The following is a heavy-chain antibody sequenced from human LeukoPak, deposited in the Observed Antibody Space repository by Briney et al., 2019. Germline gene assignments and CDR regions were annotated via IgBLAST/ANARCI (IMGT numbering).Heavy chain of an antibody. CDR3: TRGGSVPATGSFDY. CDR2: IYSCGTT. Sequence: GGSLRLSCSASGFTVSSDYMSWVRQAPGKGLAWLSVIYSCGTTYYADSVKGRFTISRDNSKNTVYLQMNSLRVEDTAVYYCTRGGSVPATGSFDYWGQGTLVTLSS. D-gene: IGHD6-19*01. J-gene: IGHJ4*02. V-gene: IGHV3-66*01. CDR1: GFTVSSDY.